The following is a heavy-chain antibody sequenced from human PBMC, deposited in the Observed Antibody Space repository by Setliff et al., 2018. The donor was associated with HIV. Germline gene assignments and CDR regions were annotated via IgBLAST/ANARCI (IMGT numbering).Heavy chain of an antibody. CDR2: ISASGST. J-gene: IGHJ6*02. D-gene: IGHD3-22*01. CDR1: GGSISSGGYY. CDR3: ARSRTSSGYYGVTGYGMDV. Sequence: SLTCTVSGGSISSGGYYWSWIRQPAGKGLEWIGRISASGSTNYNPSLKSRVTISVATSKNQFSLKLNSVTTADTAVYYCARSRTSSGYYGVTGYGMDVWGQGTTVTVS. V-gene: IGHV4-61*02.